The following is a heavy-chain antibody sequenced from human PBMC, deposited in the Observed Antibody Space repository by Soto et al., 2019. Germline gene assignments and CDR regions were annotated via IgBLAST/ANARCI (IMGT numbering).Heavy chain of an antibody. D-gene: IGHD6-13*01. CDR2: IYSSGST. V-gene: IGHV4-4*07. Sequence: PSETLSLTCTVSGGTIASYYWSWVRQPSGKGLEWIVRIYSSGSTNYNPSLNSRVIMSVDTSQNQFSLNLSSVTAADTAKYYCARENILTAAAGKRDFDCWGQGTLVTVSS. CDR3: ARENILTAAAGKRDFDC. CDR1: GGTIASYY. J-gene: IGHJ4*02.